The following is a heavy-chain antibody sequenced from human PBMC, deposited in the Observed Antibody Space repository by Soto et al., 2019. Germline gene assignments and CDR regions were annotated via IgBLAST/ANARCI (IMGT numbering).Heavy chain of an antibody. CDR3: ARDGTYNWV. CDR2: IYSGGAT. CDR1: GFTVSNNY. D-gene: IGHD1-1*01. Sequence: EVQLVESGGGLVQPGGSLRLSCAASGFTVSNNYMRWVRRAPGKGLEWVSLIYSGGATYYADSVKGRFTISRDNSKNTLYLQMNSLRAEDTAVYYCARDGTYNWVGGQGILVTVSS. J-gene: IGHJ4*02. V-gene: IGHV3-66*01.